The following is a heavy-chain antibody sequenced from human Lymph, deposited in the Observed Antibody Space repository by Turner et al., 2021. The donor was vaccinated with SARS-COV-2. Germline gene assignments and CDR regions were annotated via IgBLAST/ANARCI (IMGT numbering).Heavy chain of an antibody. CDR2: ITFTSSYI. D-gene: IGHD2-21*02. V-gene: IGHV3-21*01. CDR1: GFTFSSYS. CDR3: ARGPPDFPYYFDY. Sequence: EVQLVESGGGLVKPGGSLRLSCPASGFTFSSYSMHWVRQAPGKGLEWVSSITFTSSYIYYADSVKGRFTISRDNAKNSLYLQMNSLRAEDTAVYYCARGPPDFPYYFDYWGQGTLVTVSS. J-gene: IGHJ4*02.